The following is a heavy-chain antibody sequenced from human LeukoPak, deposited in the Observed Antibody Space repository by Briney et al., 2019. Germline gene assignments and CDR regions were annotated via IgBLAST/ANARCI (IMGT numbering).Heavy chain of an antibody. CDR2: MNPHSGNA. V-gene: IGHV1-8*01. CDR3: ARGGYCSGGSCYGVDY. CDR1: GYTFTSYD. D-gene: IGHD2-15*01. Sequence: ASVKVSCKASGYTFTSYDINWVRLATGQGLEWMGWMNPHSGNAGYAQKFQGRVTITRNTSISTAYMELSSLRSEDTAVYYCARGGYCSGGSCYGVDYWGQGTLVTVSS. J-gene: IGHJ4*02.